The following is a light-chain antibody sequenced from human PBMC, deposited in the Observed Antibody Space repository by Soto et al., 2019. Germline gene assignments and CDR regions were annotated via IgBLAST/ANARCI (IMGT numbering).Light chain of an antibody. CDR1: EDINNY. V-gene: IGKV1-27*01. CDR3: LKYHSGGPIT. J-gene: IGKJ4*01. CDR2: AAS. Sequence: DIQMTQSPSSLSASIGDRVTLTCRATEDINNYLAWFQQKPGKVPKLLIYAASTLQSGVPSRFSGSGSGAEFTLTISSRQPDDVATNYCLKYHSGGPITLGEGNKVEIK.